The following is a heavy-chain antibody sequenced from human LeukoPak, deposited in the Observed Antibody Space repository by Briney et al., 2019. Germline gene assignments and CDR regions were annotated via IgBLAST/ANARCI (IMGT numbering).Heavy chain of an antibody. CDR2: IKQDGRDK. CDR1: GFTFSYYW. Sequence: GGSLRLSCAASGFTFSYYWMSWVRQAPGKGLEGVANIKQDGRDKYYVDSVKGRFTISGDNAKNSLYLQMNSLRAEDTAVYYCARRRCSSTSCFFDYWGQGTLVTVSS. D-gene: IGHD2-2*01. V-gene: IGHV3-7*01. CDR3: ARRRCSSTSCFFDY. J-gene: IGHJ4*02.